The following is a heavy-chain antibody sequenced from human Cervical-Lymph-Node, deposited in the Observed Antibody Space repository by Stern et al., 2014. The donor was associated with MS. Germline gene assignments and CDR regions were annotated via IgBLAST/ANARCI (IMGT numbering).Heavy chain of an antibody. Sequence: QLVQSGAEVKKPGSSVKVSCKASGGTFSSYAISWVRQAPGPGLEWLGGIIPIFGTANYAQKFQGRVTITADESTSTAYMELSSLRSEDTAVYYCARVRHREDDAFDIWGQGTMVTVSS. D-gene: IGHD5-24*01. CDR2: IIPIFGTA. V-gene: IGHV1-69*01. CDR3: ARVRHREDDAFDI. J-gene: IGHJ3*02. CDR1: GGTFSSYA.